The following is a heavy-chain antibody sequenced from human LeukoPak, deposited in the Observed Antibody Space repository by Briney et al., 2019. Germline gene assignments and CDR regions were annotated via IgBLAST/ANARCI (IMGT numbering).Heavy chain of an antibody. D-gene: IGHD6-13*01. CDR2: INHSGST. CDR1: GGSFSGYY. CDR3: ARRPPTLYSSSWYRWFDP. J-gene: IGHJ5*02. V-gene: IGHV4-34*01. Sequence: SETLSLTCAVYGGSFSGYYWSWICQPPRKGLEWMGEINHSGSTNYNPSLTSRVSISVYTSKTQYYLKLSSVTAADTAVYHCARRPPTLYSSSWYRWFDPWGQRTLVTVSS.